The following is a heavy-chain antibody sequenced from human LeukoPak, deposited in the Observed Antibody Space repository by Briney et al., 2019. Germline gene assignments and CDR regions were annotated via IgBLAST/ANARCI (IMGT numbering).Heavy chain of an antibody. CDR2: ISAYNGNT. CDR1: GYTFTSYG. CDR3: ARDTTVGYNWFDP. J-gene: IGHJ5*02. Sequence: VASVKVSCKASGYTFTSYGISWVRQAPGQGLEWMGWISAYNGNTNYAKKLQGRVTMTTDTSTSTAYMELRSLRSDDTAVYYCARDTTVGYNWFDPWGQGTLVTVSS. V-gene: IGHV1-18*01. D-gene: IGHD4-23*01.